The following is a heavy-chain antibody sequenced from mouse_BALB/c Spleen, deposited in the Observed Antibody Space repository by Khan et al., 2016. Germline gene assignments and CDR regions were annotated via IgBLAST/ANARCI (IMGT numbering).Heavy chain of an antibody. J-gene: IGHJ4*01. Sequence: EVKLEESGPGLMKPSQSLSLTCTVTGYSITSDYAWNGMRQFPGNKLEWMGYIIYSGSTTYNPSLKSRITITRDTSKNQFYLQLNSVTIEDTATYYCSMDGPNHAIDYWGQGTSVTVSS. CDR2: IIYSGST. V-gene: IGHV3-2*02. CDR1: GYSITSDYA. CDR3: SMDGPNHAIDY. D-gene: IGHD6-1*01.